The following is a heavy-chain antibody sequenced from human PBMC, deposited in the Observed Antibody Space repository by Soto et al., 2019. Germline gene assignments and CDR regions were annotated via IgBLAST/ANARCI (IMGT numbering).Heavy chain of an antibody. CDR1: GFTFSSYG. D-gene: IGHD3-10*01. J-gene: IGHJ4*02. CDR2: ISYDGSNK. V-gene: IGHV3-30*18. Sequence: QVQLVESGGGVVQPGRSLRLSCAASGFTFSSYGMHWVRQAPGKGLEWVAVISYDGSNKYYADSVKGRFTISRDNSKNTLYLQMNSLRAEDTDVYYCAKDQEYYGSGNPSTFDYWGQGTLVTVSS. CDR3: AKDQEYYGSGNPSTFDY.